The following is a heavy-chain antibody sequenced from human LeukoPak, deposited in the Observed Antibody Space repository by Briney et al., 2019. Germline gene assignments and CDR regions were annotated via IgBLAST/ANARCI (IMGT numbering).Heavy chain of an antibody. CDR2: IYAGGRS. Sequence: SETLSLTCTVSNVSISSGSHYWNWIRQPAGKGLEWIGRIYAGGRSNYNPSLRSRVTISVDTSKNQFSLRLSSVTATDTGVYYCASELADGSGSPDYWGQGTLVTVSS. CDR1: NVSISSGSHY. J-gene: IGHJ4*02. V-gene: IGHV4-61*02. D-gene: IGHD3-10*01. CDR3: ASELADGSGSPDY.